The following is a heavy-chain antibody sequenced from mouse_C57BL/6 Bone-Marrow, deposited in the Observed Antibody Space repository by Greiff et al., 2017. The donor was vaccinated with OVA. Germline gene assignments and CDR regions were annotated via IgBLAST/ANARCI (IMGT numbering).Heavy chain of an antibody. D-gene: IGHD1-1*01. V-gene: IGHV5-4*01. CDR3: ARDRTTVDRFAY. CDR2: ISDGGSYT. J-gene: IGHJ3*01. Sequence: EVMLVESGGGLVKPGGSLKLSCAASGFTFSSYAMSWVRQTPEKRLEWVATISDGGSYTYYPDNVKGRFTISRDNAKNNLYLQMSHLKSEDTAMYYCARDRTTVDRFAYWGQGTLVTVSA. CDR1: GFTFSSYA.